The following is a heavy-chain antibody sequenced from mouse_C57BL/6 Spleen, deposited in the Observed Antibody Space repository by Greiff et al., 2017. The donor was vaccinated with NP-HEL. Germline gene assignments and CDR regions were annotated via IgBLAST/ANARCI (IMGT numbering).Heavy chain of an antibody. V-gene: IGHV1-26*01. CDR3: ARSYDYDLAWFAY. Sequence: EVQLQQSGPELVKPGASVKISCKASGYTFTDYYMNWVKQSHGKSLEWIGDINPNNGGTSYNQKFKGKATLTVDKSSSTAYMELRSLTSEDSAVYYCARSYDYDLAWFAYWGQGTLVTVSA. CDR2: INPNNGGT. D-gene: IGHD2-4*01. CDR1: GYTFTDYY. J-gene: IGHJ3*01.